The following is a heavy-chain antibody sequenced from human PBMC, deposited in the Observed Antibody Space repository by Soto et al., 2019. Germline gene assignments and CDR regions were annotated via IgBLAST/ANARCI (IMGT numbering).Heavy chain of an antibody. CDR1: GLTFSSYS. CDR2: ISSSSWNI. Sequence: EVQLVESGGGSVQPGESLRLSCAASGLTFSSYSMNWVRQAPGKGLEWVSYISSSSWNIYYADTVKGRFTISRDNAKNSLYLQMNSLRDEDTAVYYCARGPSAAAPLSDWYFDLCGRGTLVTVSS. J-gene: IGHJ2*01. D-gene: IGHD2-2*01. V-gene: IGHV3-48*02. CDR3: ARGPSAAAPLSDWYFDL.